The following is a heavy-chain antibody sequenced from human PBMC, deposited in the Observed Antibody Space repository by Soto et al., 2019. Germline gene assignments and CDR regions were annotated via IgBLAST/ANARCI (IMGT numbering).Heavy chain of an antibody. J-gene: IGHJ4*02. CDR1: GFMFSSYW. CDR3: ARDLIEGHPSGSY. V-gene: IGHV3-74*01. CDR2: INSDGSIT. D-gene: IGHD3-10*01. Sequence: EVQLVESGGGLAQPGGSLRLSCAASGFMFSSYWMHWVRQAPGKGLAWVSRINSDGSITDYADSVEGRFTISRDNAKNTLYLQMNSLRAEDTALYYCARDLIEGHPSGSYWGQGTLVTVSS.